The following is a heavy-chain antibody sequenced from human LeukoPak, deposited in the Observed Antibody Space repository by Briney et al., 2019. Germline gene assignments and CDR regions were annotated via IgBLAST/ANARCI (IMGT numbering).Heavy chain of an antibody. D-gene: IGHD3-3*01. J-gene: IGHJ5*02. Sequence: SQTLSLTCTVSVGSISSGSYYWSWIRQPAGKGLEWIGRIYTSGSTDYNPSLKSRVTISLDTSKNQCSPKLSSVTAADTAVYYCAREERFSYNWFDPWGQGTLVTVSS. CDR2: IYTSGST. CDR3: AREERFSYNWFDP. V-gene: IGHV4-61*02. CDR1: VGSISSGSYY.